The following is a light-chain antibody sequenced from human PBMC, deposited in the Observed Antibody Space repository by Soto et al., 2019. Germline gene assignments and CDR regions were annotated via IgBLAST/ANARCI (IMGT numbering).Light chain of an antibody. CDR2: GAS. Sequence: LKQSPGTLSLKPGERATLSCRASQSVSSSYLAWYQQKPGQAPRLLIYGASSRATGIPDRFSGSGSGTDFTLTIGSLQAEDVAVYYCQQYFNTPLTFGQGTNVAI. CDR1: QSVSSSY. V-gene: IGKV3-20*01. CDR3: QQYFNTPLT. J-gene: IGKJ1*01.